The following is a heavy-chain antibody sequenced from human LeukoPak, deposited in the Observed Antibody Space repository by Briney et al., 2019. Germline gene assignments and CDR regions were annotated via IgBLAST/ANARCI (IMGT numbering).Heavy chain of an antibody. Sequence: SETLSLTCTVSDGSISSYYWSWVRQPPRKGLEWIGYIYTRGSTNYSPSLKSRVTISSDTSKNQFSLKLISVTAADTAVYYCARQPVPGTYYFDYWGQGTLVTVSS. V-gene: IGHV4-4*09. J-gene: IGHJ4*02. D-gene: IGHD6-19*01. CDR1: DGSISSYY. CDR2: IYTRGST. CDR3: ARQPVPGTYYFDY.